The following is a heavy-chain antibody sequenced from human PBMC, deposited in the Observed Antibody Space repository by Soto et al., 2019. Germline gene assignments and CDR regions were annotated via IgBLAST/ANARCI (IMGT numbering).Heavy chain of an antibody. V-gene: IGHV4-39*01. J-gene: IGHJ4*02. D-gene: IGHD3-22*01. CDR1: GGSISSSSYY. CDR2: IYYSGST. CDR3: ARHTRRSSYDSSLDY. Sequence: QLQLQESGPGLVKPSETLSLTCTVSGGSISSSSYYWGWIRQPPGKGLEWIGSIYYSGSTYYNPSLKSRVTISVDTSKNQFSLKLSSVTAADTAVYYSARHTRRSSYDSSLDYWGQGTLVTVSS.